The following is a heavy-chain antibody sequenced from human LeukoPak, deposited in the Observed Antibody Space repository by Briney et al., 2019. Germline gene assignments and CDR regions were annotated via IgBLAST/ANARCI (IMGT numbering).Heavy chain of an antibody. D-gene: IGHD3-22*01. CDR2: ISGSGGST. CDR1: GFTFSSYA. V-gene: IGHV3-23*01. CDR3: AKVGVEGYYDSSGPTYFDY. J-gene: IGHJ4*02. Sequence: GGSLRLSCAASGFTFSSYAMSWVRQAPGKGLEWVSAISGSGGSTYYADSVKGRFTISRDNSKNTLYLQMNSLRAEDTAVYYCAKVGVEGYYDSSGPTYFDYWGQGTLVTVSS.